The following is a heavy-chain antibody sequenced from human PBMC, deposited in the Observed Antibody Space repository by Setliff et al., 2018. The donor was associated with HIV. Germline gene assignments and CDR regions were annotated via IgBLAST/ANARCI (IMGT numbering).Heavy chain of an antibody. Sequence: GSLRLSCAASGFTFDDYTMHWVRQAPGKGLEWVSYISSSGNTIYYADSVKGRFTISRDNSKNRLDLQMGSLRAEDMAVYYCASNFRSGYWYFDLWGRGTLVTVSS. V-gene: IGHV3-48*01. CDR2: ISSSGNTI. CDR1: GFTFDDYT. J-gene: IGHJ2*01. D-gene: IGHD2-15*01. CDR3: ASNFRSGYWYFDL.